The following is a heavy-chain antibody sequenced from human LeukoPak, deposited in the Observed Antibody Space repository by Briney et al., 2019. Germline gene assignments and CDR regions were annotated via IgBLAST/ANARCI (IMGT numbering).Heavy chain of an antibody. J-gene: IGHJ4*02. V-gene: IGHV4-61*02. CDR3: ARDGGIAAAVPFDY. D-gene: IGHD6-13*01. CDR1: GGPISSGSYY. Sequence: SQTLSLTCTVSGGPISSGSYYWSWIRQPAGKGLEWIGRIYTSGSTNYNPSLKSRVTISVDTSKNQFSLKLSSVTAADTAVYYCARDGGIAAAVPFDYWGQGTLVTVSS. CDR2: IYTSGST.